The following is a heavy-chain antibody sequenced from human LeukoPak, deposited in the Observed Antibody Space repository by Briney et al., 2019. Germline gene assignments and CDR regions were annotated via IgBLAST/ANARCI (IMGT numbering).Heavy chain of an antibody. V-gene: IGHV1-69*06. CDR2: IIPIFGTA. J-gene: IGHJ4*02. CDR1: GGTFSSYA. CDR3: AREGLYGSGSYHYYFDY. D-gene: IGHD3-10*01. Sequence: ASVKVSCKASGGTFSSYAISWVRQAPGQGLEWMGGIIPIFGTANYAQKFQGRVTITADKSTSTAYMELSSLRSEDTAVYYCAREGLYGSGSYHYYFDYWGQGTLVTVSS.